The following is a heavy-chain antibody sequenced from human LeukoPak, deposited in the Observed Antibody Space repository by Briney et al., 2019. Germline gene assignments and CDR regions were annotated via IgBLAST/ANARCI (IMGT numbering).Heavy chain of an antibody. CDR1: GVSFSGYY. CDR2: INHSGST. CDR3: ARVVVPIAAAGTIKKSFDY. V-gene: IGHV4-34*01. D-gene: IGHD6-13*01. J-gene: IGHJ4*02. Sequence: SETLSLTCAVYGVSFSGYYWSWIRQPPGKGLEWIGEINHSGSTNYNPSLKSRVTISVDTSKNQFSLKLSSVTAADTAVYYCARVVVPIAAAGTIKKSFDYWGQGTLVTVSS.